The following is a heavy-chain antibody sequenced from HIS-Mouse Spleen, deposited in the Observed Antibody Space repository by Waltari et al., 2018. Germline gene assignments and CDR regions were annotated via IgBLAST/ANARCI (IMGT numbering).Heavy chain of an antibody. Sequence: QLQLQESGPGLVKPPETLSLTCPVSGGPISRSSYYWCWIRQPPGKGLEWIGSIYYSGSTYYNPSLKSRVTISVDTSKNQFSLKLSSVTAADTAVYYCAREIPYSSSWYDWYFDLWGRGTLVTVSS. CDR1: GGPISRSSYY. J-gene: IGHJ2*01. D-gene: IGHD6-13*01. CDR3: AREIPYSSSWYDWYFDL. CDR2: IYYSGST. V-gene: IGHV4-39*07.